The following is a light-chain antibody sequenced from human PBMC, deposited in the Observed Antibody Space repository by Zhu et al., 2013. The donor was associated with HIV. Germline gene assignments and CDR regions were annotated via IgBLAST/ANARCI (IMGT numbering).Light chain of an antibody. CDR3: QQYNSYSWT. CDR2: DAS. Sequence: DIQMTQSPSTLSASVGDRVTITCRASQSISNWLAWYQQKPGEAPKVLIYDASTLKTGVPSRFSGSGSGTEFTLTISSLQPDDFATYYCQQYNSYSWTFGQGTKVEIK. CDR1: QSISNW. V-gene: IGKV1-5*01. J-gene: IGKJ1*01.